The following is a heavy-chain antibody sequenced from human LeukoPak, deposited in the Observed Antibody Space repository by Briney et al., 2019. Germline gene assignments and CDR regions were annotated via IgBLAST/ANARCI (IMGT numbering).Heavy chain of an antibody. V-gene: IGHV3-13*01. CDR3: VRGGYGTGWSYFDY. J-gene: IGHJ4*02. D-gene: IGHD6-19*01. CDR2: IATAGVS. CDR1: GFTLSSYD. Sequence: GGSLRLSCAASGFTLSSYDMHWVRQVTGKGLEWVSAIATAGVSSYADPVKGRFIISRENAKNSLYLQMNSLRVGDTAVYYCVRGGYGTGWSYFDYWGQGTLVTVSS.